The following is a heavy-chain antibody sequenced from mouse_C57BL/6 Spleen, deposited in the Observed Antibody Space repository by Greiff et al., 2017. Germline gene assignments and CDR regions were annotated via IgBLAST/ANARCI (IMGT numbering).Heavy chain of an antibody. CDR1: GFTFSSYA. D-gene: IGHD2-3*01. Sequence: EVHLVESGGGLVKPGGSLKLSCAASGFTFSSYAMSWVRQTPEKRLEWVATISDGGSYTYYPDNVKGRFTISRDNAKNNLYLQMSHLKSEDTAMYYCARDKDDGYPQAWFAYWGQGTLVTVSA. CDR2: ISDGGSYT. J-gene: IGHJ3*01. CDR3: ARDKDDGYPQAWFAY. V-gene: IGHV5-4*01.